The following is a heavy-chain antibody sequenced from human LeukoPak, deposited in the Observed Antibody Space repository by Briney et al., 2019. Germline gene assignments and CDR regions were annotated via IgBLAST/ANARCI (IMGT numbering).Heavy chain of an antibody. CDR3: ARLPYDSSGSSDY. CDR2: IYYSGST. V-gene: IGHV4-59*08. D-gene: IGHD3-22*01. Sequence: PSETLSLTCTVSGGSISRYYWSWIRQPPGKGLEWIGYIYYSGSTNYNPSLKSRVTISVDTSKNQFSLKLSSVTAADTAVYYCARLPYDSSGSSDYWGQGTLVTVSS. J-gene: IGHJ4*02. CDR1: GGSISRYY.